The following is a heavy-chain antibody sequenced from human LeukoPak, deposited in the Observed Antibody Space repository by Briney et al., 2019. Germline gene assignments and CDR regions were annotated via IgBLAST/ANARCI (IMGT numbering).Heavy chain of an antibody. CDR3: ARGVSVVVVVAATINSGSLDY. J-gene: IGHJ4*02. CDR2: ISAYNGNT. Sequence: ASVKVSCKASGYTFTSYGISWVRQAPGQGLEWMGWISAYNGNTNYAQKLQGRVTMTTDTSTSTAYMELRSLRSDDTAVYYCARGVSVVVVVAATINSGSLDYWGQGTLVTVSS. CDR1: GYTFTSYG. D-gene: IGHD2-15*01. V-gene: IGHV1-18*01.